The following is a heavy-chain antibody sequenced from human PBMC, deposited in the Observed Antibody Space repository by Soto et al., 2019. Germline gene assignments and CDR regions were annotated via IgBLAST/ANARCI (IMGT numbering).Heavy chain of an antibody. CDR1: GGSISSYY. Sequence: SETLSLTCTVSGGSISSYYWSWIRQPPGKGLEWIGYIYYSGSTNYNPSLKSRVTISVDTSKNQFSPKLSSVTAADTAVYYCARGVAAGTSSGLDWFDPWGQGTLVTVSS. J-gene: IGHJ5*02. CDR3: ARGVAAGTSSGLDWFDP. CDR2: IYYSGST. V-gene: IGHV4-59*01. D-gene: IGHD6-13*01.